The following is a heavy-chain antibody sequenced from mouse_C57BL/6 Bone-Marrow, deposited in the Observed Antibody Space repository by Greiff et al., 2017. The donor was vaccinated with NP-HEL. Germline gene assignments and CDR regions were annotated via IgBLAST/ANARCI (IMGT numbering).Heavy chain of an antibody. CDR3: ATLYYYAMDY. V-gene: IGHV1-61*01. J-gene: IGHJ4*01. D-gene: IGHD6-1*01. CDR2: IYPSDSET. CDR1: GYTFTSYW. Sequence: QVQLQQPGAELVRPGSSVKLSCKASGYTFTSYWMDWVKQRPGQGLEWIGNIYPSDSETHYNQKFKDKATLTVDKSSSTAYMKLSSLTSEDSAVYYCATLYYYAMDYWGQGTSVTVSS.